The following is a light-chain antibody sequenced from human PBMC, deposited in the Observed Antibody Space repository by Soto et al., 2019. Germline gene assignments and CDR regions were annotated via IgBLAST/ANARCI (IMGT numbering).Light chain of an antibody. V-gene: IGKV1-5*01. CDR1: QSIYKW. Sequence: DIHMTQSPSTLSASVGDRVTITCRASQSIYKWLAWYQQKPGKAPNLLIDEASNLENGVPSRFSGSGSETEFNLTISSLQPDDVATYYCQQYNTYWTFGQGTKVEIK. CDR3: QQYNTYWT. CDR2: EAS. J-gene: IGKJ1*01.